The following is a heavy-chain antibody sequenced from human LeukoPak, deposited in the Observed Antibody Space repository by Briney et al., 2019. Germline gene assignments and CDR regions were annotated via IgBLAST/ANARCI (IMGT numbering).Heavy chain of an antibody. D-gene: IGHD2-2*01. V-gene: IGHV4-38-2*02. J-gene: IGHJ5*02. CDR1: GYSISSGYQ. Sequence: SETLSPTCVVSGYSISSGYQWAWIRQSPGKGLEWIGSIYYTGSAHYNPSLQSRVTISVDTSNNQFSLRLNSVTAADTAVYYCARDPRWLTPDCTSTSCYENYFDPWGQGTLVTVSS. CDR2: IYYTGSA. CDR3: ARDPRWLTPDCTSTSCYENYFDP.